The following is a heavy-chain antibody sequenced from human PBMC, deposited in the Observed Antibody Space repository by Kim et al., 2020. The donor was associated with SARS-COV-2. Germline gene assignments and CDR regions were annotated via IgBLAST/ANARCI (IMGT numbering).Heavy chain of an antibody. CDR3: ARQRQVPASSLIDF. CDR1: GGSISSSGYY. Sequence: SETLSLTCTVSGGSISSSGYYWGWIRQPPGKGLEWIGISHYSGSTYYNQFLESRVTISVDTSKNQVSLKVRSLTAADTAVYFCARQRQVPASSLIDFWGQGILVTVSS. V-gene: IGHV4-39*01. J-gene: IGHJ4*02. CDR2: SHYSGST.